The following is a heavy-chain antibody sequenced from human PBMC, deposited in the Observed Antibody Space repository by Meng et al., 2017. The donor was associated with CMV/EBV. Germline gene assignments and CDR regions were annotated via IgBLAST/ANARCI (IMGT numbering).Heavy chain of an antibody. Sequence: ASVKVSCKASGYTFTSYGISWVRQAPGQGLEWMGWISGYNGNTDYAQKLQGRVTMTTDTSTGTAYMELRSLRSDDTAVYYCARVTITGTKRPGGGNAFDIWGQGTMVTVSS. CDR2: ISGYNGNT. CDR3: ARVTITGTKRPGGGNAFDI. D-gene: IGHD1-7*01. CDR1: GYTFTSYG. J-gene: IGHJ3*02. V-gene: IGHV1-18*01.